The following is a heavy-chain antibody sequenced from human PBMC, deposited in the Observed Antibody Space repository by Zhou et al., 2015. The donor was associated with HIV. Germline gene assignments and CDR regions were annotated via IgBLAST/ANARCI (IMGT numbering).Heavy chain of an antibody. CDR3: ARTRSRITKRYDAFDI. CDR1: GGTFSSYA. D-gene: IGHD2-15*01. Sequence: QVQLVQSGAEVKKPGSSVKVSCKASGGTFSSYAISWVRQAPGQGLEWMGGIIPIFGTANYAQKFQGRVTITADESTSTAYMELSSLRSEDTAVYYCARTRSRITKRYDAFDIWGQGTMVTVSS. V-gene: IGHV1-69*12. CDR2: IIPIFGTA. J-gene: IGHJ3*02.